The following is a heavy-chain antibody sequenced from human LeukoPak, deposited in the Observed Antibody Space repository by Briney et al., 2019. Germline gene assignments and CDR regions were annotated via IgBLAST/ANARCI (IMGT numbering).Heavy chain of an antibody. CDR1: GFTFTDYY. CDR2: ISSTGSLM. V-gene: IGHV3-11*04. J-gene: IGHJ4*02. Sequence: GGSLRLSCAASGFTFTDYYLSWIRQAPGKGLKWVAYISSTGSLMYDTHSVKSRFTISRHNAKNLVYLQMNRLRAEDTAVYYCGGEPYGTSSDRLDYWGQGTLVTVSS. D-gene: IGHD6-6*01. CDR3: GGEPYGTSSDRLDY.